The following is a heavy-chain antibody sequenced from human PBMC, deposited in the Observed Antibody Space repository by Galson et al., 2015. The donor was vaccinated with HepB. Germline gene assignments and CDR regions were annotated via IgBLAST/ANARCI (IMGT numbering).Heavy chain of an antibody. CDR3: ARDEKKEIVVVPYYYYVMDV. CDR1: GFSFTSHG. D-gene: IGHD2-2*01. CDR2: IWYEGSNK. V-gene: IGHV3-33*07. Sequence: SLRLSCAASGFSFTSHGMYWVRQAPGKGPEWVASIWYEGSNKHYGDSVKGRFTISRDNSKNTLYLQMNSLRVEDTAVYYCARDEKKEIVVVPYYYYVMDVWGQGTTVAVSS. J-gene: IGHJ6*02.